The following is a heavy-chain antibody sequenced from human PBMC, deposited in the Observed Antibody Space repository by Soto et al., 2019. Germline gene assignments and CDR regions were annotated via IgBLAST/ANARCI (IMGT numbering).Heavy chain of an antibody. D-gene: IGHD4-17*01. V-gene: IGHV4-30-4*01. CDR2: IYYSGST. CDR1: GGSISSGDYY. J-gene: IGHJ2*01. Sequence: QVQLQESGPGLVKPSQTLSLTCTVSGGSISSGDYYWSWIRQPPGKGLEWIGYIYYSGSTHYNPSLKRRVTISVDTSKNQFSLKLSSVTAADTAVYYCARGFDYGEPYWYFDLWGRGTLVTVSS. CDR3: ARGFDYGEPYWYFDL.